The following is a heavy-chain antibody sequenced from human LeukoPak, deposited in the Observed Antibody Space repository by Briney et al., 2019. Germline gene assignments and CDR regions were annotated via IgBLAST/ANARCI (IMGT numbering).Heavy chain of an antibody. CDR1: GFTFSSYG. CDR3: AKVQGSWLLLDY. CDR2: IRYDGSNK. J-gene: IGHJ4*02. D-gene: IGHD1-26*01. V-gene: IGHV3-30*02. Sequence: GSLRLSCAASGFTFSSYGMHWVRRAPGKGLEWVAFIRYDGSNKYYADSVKGRFTISRDNSKNTLYLQMNSLRAEDTAVYYCAKVQGSWLLLDYWGQGTLVTVSS.